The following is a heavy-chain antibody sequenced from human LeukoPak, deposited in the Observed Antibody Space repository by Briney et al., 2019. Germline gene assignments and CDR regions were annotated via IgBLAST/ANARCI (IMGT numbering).Heavy chain of an antibody. J-gene: IGHJ6*02. V-gene: IGHV3-30*02. CDR1: GFTFSSYG. D-gene: IGHD3-10*01. CDR2: IRYDGSNK. CDR3: AKGPIYYGSGSYKSYYYYGMDV. Sequence: SGGSLRLSCAASGFTFSSYGMHWVRQAPGKRLEWVAFIRYDGSNKYYADSVKGRFTISRDNSKNTLYLQMNSLRAEDTAVYYCAKGPIYYGSGSYKSYYYYGMDVWGQGTTVTVSS.